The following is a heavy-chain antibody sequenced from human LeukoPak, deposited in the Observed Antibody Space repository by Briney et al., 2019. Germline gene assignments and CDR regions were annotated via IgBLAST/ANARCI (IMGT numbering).Heavy chain of an antibody. CDR1: GGTFSSYA. J-gene: IGHJ3*02. D-gene: IGHD2-2*02. Sequence: SVKVSCKASGGTFSSYAISWVRQAPGQGLEWMGGIIPIFGTANYAQKFQGRVTITTDESTSTAYMELSSLRSEDTAVYYCARDTLEVVPAAIPRGAFDIWGQGTMVTVSS. V-gene: IGHV1-69*05. CDR3: ARDTLEVVPAAIPRGAFDI. CDR2: IIPIFGTA.